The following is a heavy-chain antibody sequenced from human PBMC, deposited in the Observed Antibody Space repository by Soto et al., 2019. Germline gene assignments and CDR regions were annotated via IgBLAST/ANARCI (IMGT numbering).Heavy chain of an antibody. D-gene: IGHD1-26*01. Sequence: GGSLRLSCTASGFTFGDYAMSWVRQAPGKGLEWVGFIRSKAYGGTTEYAASVKGRFTISRDDSKSIAYLQMNSLKTEDTAVYYCKTEYGTDYWGQGTLVTVSS. J-gene: IGHJ4*02. CDR3: KTEYGTDY. CDR1: GFTFGDYA. V-gene: IGHV3-49*04. CDR2: IRSKAYGGTT.